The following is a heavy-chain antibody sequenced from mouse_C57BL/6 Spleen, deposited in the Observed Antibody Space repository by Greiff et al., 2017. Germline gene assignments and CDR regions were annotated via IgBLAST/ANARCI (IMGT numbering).Heavy chain of an antibody. CDR1: GYTFTSYW. Sequence: VQLQQPGAELVRPGTSVKLSCKASGYTFTSYWMHWVKQRPGQGLEWFGVIDPSDSYTNYNQKFKGKATLTVDTSSSTAYMQLSSLTSEDSAVYYCARRAVVAEDYFDGWGKGTTLTVSS. CDR3: ARRAVVAEDYFDG. CDR2: IDPSDSYT. V-gene: IGHV1-59*01. J-gene: IGHJ2*01. D-gene: IGHD1-1*01.